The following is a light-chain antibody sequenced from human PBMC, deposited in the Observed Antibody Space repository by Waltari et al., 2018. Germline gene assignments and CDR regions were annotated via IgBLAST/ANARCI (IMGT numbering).Light chain of an antibody. Sequence: DIVMTQSPASLAVSLGERATINCTSSQSVLHRSNMRNHLAWYQHKRGQPPKLIIYWASTRESGVPDRFSGSGSGTDFTLTINSLQPEDAAVYYCQQYYTSPALTFGGGTTVEIK. CDR2: WAS. CDR1: QSVLHRSNMRNH. J-gene: IGKJ4*01. CDR3: QQYYTSPALT. V-gene: IGKV4-1*01.